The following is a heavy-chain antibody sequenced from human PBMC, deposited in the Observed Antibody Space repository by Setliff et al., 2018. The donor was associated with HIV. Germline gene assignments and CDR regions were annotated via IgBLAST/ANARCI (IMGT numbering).Heavy chain of an antibody. Sequence: SETLSLTCTVSGGSISNYYWSWIRQYPGKGLEWIGYIYYSGSTYYNPSLKSRITISVDTSKNQFSLRLSSVTAADTAVYYCARSGSSSPYYFDYWGQGTLVTVSS. V-gene: IGHV4-59*06. D-gene: IGHD6-6*01. CDR3: ARSGSSSPYYFDY. J-gene: IGHJ4*02. CDR2: IYYSGST. CDR1: GGSISNYY.